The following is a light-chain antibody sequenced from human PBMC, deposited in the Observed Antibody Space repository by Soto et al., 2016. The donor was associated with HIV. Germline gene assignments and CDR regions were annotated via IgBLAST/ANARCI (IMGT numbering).Light chain of an antibody. CDR3: QQLNSYPLT. Sequence: RLTQSPSFLSASVGDRVTTTCRASQGISSYLAWYQQKPGKAPKLLIYAASTLQSGVPSRFSGSGSGTKFTLTISSLQPEDFATYYCQQLNSYPLTFGGGTKVQIK. V-gene: IGKV1-9*01. CDR2: AAS. CDR1: QGISSY. J-gene: IGKJ4*01.